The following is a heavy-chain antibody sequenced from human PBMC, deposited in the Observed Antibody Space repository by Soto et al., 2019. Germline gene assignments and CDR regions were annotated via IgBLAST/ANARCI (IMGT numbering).Heavy chain of an antibody. D-gene: IGHD3-10*01. V-gene: IGHV3-48*01. CDR3: AREPLWFGELLYFDY. CDR1: GFTFSSYS. CDR2: ISSSSSTI. J-gene: IGHJ4*02. Sequence: GGSLRLSCAASGFTFSSYSMNWVRQAPGKGLEWVSYISSSSSTIYYADSVKGRFTISRDNAKNSLYLQMNSLRAEDTAVYYCAREPLWFGELLYFDYWGQGTLVTVSS.